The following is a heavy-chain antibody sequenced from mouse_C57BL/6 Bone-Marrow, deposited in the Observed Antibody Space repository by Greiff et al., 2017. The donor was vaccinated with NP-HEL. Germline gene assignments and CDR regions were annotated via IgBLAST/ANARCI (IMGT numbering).Heavy chain of an antibody. J-gene: IGHJ3*01. CDR1: GYTFTSYW. Sequence: QVQLQQPGAELVKPGASVKLSCKASGYTFTSYWMQWVKQRPGQGLEWIGEIDPSDSYTKYNQKFKSKATLTVDTSSSTAYMQLSSLTSEDSAVYYCARDPSITTVVATPYWGQGTLVTVSA. CDR3: ARDPSITTVVATPY. CDR2: IDPSDSYT. D-gene: IGHD1-1*01. V-gene: IGHV1-50*01.